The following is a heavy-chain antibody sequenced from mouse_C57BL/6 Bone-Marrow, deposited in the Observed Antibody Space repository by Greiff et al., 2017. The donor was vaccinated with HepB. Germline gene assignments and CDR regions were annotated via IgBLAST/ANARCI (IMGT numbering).Heavy chain of an antibody. V-gene: IGHV1-64*01. CDR1: GYTFTSYW. CDR2: IYPNSGST. CDR3: ARWVYWYYDV. J-gene: IGHJ1*03. Sequence: QVQLQQSGAELVKPGASVKLSCKASGYTFTSYWMHWVKQRPGQGLEWIGMIYPNSGSTNYNEKFNSKATLTVVKSSSTAYMQLSSLTSEDSAVYYCARWVYWYYDVWGTGTTVTVSS.